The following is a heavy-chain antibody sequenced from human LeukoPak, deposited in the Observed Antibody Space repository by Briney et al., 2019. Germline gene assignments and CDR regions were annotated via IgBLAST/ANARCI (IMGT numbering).Heavy chain of an antibody. J-gene: IGHJ6*02. V-gene: IGHV4-59*11. Sequence: PSETLSLTCNVSRGSIKSHYWSWIRQPPGKGLEWVGYIYFNGSTTYNPSLKSRVSISVDTSKNQFSLKLNSVTAADTAVYYCAREKGGYDLLTGGPYYYGMDVWGQGTAVTVSS. CDR1: RGSIKSHY. CDR3: AREKGGYDLLTGGPYYYGMDV. CDR2: IYFNGST. D-gene: IGHD3-9*01.